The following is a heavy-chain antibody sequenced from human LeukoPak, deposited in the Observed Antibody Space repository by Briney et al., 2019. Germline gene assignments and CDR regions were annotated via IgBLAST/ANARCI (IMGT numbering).Heavy chain of an antibody. CDR1: GFAFSTFP. J-gene: IGHJ3*02. D-gene: IGHD4-17*01. Sequence: GGSLRLSCAASGFAFSTFPMSWVRQGPGKGLEWVSAVSGSGGHTFYLDSAKGRVTISRDNSKKTLYLQMNSLRVDDTAVYYCAKGGASVTDAPHGDVVTTTLDGFDIWGQGTMVTVSS. CDR2: VSGSGGHT. V-gene: IGHV3-23*01. CDR3: AKGGASVTDAPHGDVVTTTLDGFDI.